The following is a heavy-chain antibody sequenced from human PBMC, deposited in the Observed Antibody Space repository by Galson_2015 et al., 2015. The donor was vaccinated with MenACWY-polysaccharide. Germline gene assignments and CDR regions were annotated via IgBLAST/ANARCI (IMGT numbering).Heavy chain of an antibody. Sequence: ETLSLTCRVSGGSLTAYYWAWIRQPPGKGLEWIGCIYYSGSTKYSPSLNSRVTISVATSNNQFSLKLSSVTAADTAVYYCARSPGGYSSGGQIDSWGLGSLVTVSS. CDR2: IYYSGST. CDR1: GGSLTAYY. CDR3: ARSPGGYSSGGQIDS. V-gene: IGHV4-59*01. D-gene: IGHD5-18*01. J-gene: IGHJ4*02.